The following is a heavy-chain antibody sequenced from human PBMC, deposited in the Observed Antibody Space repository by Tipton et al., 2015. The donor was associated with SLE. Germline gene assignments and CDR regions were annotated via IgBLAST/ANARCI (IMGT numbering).Heavy chain of an antibody. Sequence: SLRLSCAASGFTFGTFGMHWVRQAPGKGLEWVAFISYDESNKYFGDSVKGRFAVSRDNSKNSVYLQLSGLRVEDTAVYYCARDEGCWYNYWGQGPLVIVSS. CDR3: ARDEGCWYNY. CDR2: ISYDESNK. J-gene: IGHJ4*02. CDR1: GFTFGTFG. V-gene: IGHV3-33*01. D-gene: IGHD6-13*01.